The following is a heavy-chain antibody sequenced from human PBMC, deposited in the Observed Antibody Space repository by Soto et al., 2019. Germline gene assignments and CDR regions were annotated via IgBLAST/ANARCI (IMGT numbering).Heavy chain of an antibody. Sequence: QITLKESGPTRVKPTQTLTLTCTFSGFSLSTSGVGVGCIRQPPGKALERLALIYWDDDKRYNPSLKSRLTIPKDTSKNQVVLTMTNRDPVDTATYYCAHRVGLQGNWNGGYFDFWGQGALVTVSS. CDR3: AHRVGLQGNWNGGYFDF. J-gene: IGHJ4*02. V-gene: IGHV2-5*02. CDR1: GFSLSTSGVG. CDR2: IYWDDDK. D-gene: IGHD1-20*01.